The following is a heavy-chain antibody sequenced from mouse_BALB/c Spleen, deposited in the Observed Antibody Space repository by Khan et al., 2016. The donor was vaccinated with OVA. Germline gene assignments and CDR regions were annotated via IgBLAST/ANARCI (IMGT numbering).Heavy chain of an antibody. CDR1: GFSLTNYG. CDR2: IWTDGST. CDR3: ARQPYYHYNVMDY. V-gene: IGHV2-6-1*01. Sequence: QVQLKESGPGLVAPSQSLSITCTISGFSLTNYGVHWVRQPPGKGLEWLVVIWTDGSTTYNSALKSRLTISKDNSKIQVFLKMNSHQTDDTAMYFCARQPYYHYNVMDYWGQGTSVTVSS. J-gene: IGHJ4*01. D-gene: IGHD2-10*01.